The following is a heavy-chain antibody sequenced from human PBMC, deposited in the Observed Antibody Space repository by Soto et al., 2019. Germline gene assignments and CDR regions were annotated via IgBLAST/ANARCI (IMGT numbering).Heavy chain of an antibody. CDR3: AKAPIYGSSWYPVGWFDP. V-gene: IGHV3-23*01. CDR2: ISGSGSGT. CDR1: GFSFRSYA. D-gene: IGHD6-13*01. Sequence: EVQLLESGGGLVQPGGSLRLSCAASGFSFRSYAMSWVRQAPGTGLEWVSGISGSGSGTYYAGSVKGRFTISRDNSKNTLYLQMNSLRAEDTAVYYCAKAPIYGSSWYPVGWFDPWGQGTLVTVSS. J-gene: IGHJ5*02.